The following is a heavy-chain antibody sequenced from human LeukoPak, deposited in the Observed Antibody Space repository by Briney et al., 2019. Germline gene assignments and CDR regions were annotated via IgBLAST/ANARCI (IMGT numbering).Heavy chain of an antibody. J-gene: IGHJ4*02. V-gene: IGHV4-39*01. Sequence: SETLSLTCTVSGDSIISNTFSWGWIRQPPGKGLEWIGNVSYTGDTYYNPSLKSRVTVSADTSKNQFSLKVNSVTATDTALYFCVRVDGSGYSPYWGQGTLVTVSS. CDR2: VSYTGDT. CDR3: VRVDGSGYSPY. CDR1: GDSIISNTFS. D-gene: IGHD5-18*01.